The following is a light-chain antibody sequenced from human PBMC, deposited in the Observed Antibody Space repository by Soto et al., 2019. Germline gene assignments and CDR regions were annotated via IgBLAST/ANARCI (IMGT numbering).Light chain of an antibody. J-gene: IGKJ1*01. V-gene: IGKV3-15*01. CDR3: QQYNDWPRT. CDR1: QTVTSN. Sequence: EIVMTQSPVTLSVSPGETANLSCRASQTVTSNLAWYQQKPGRSPRLLLSGASTRATGIPARFSGSGSGTEFTLTICRLQSEDLAVYYCQQYNDWPRTFGQGTKV. CDR2: GAS.